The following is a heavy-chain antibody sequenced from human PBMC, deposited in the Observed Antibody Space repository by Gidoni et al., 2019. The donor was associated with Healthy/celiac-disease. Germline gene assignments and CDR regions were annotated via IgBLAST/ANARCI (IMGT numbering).Heavy chain of an antibody. J-gene: IGHJ4*02. V-gene: IGHV3-23*01. CDR3: ANGEPSYDILTGYTFDY. CDR1: GFTFSSYA. CDR2: ISGSGGST. D-gene: IGHD3-9*01. Sequence: EVQLLESGGGLVQPGGSLRLSCAASGFTFSSYAMGWVRQAPGKGLEWVSAISGSGGSTYYADSVKGRFTISRDNSKNTLYLQMNSLRAEDTAVYYCANGEPSYDILTGYTFDYWGQGTLVTVSS.